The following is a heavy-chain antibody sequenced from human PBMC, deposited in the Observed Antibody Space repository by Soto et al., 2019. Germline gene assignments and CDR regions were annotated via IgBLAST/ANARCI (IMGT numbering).Heavy chain of an antibody. V-gene: IGHV3-30*18. D-gene: IGHD2-2*02. CDR1: GFTFSSYG. J-gene: IGHJ6*03. CDR2: ISYDGSNK. Sequence: GGSLRFSCAASGFTFSSYGMHWVRQAPGKGLEWVAVISYDGSNKYYADSVKGRFTISRDNSKNTLYLQMNSLRAEDTAVYYCAKDGLDCSSTSCYIYYYYYMDVWGKGTTVTVSS. CDR3: AKDGLDCSSTSCYIYYYYYMDV.